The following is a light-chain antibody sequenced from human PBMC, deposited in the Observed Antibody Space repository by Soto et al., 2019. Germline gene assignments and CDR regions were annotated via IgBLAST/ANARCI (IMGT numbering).Light chain of an antibody. Sequence: QSALTQPASVSGSPGQSITISCTGTGSDVGGYNYVSWYQQHPGKAPKVMIYDVSNRPSGVSNRLSGSQSCNTASLTISGLQAEDEADYYCSSYTSASTPLVLGGGTKLTLL. J-gene: IGLJ2*01. CDR1: GSDVGGYNY. CDR2: DVS. CDR3: SSYTSASTPLV. V-gene: IGLV2-14*01.